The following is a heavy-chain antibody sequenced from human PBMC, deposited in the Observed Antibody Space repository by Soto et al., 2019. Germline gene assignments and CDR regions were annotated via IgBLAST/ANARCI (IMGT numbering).Heavy chain of an antibody. CDR2: ISAYNGNT. J-gene: IGHJ3*02. CDR1: GYTFTSYG. Sequence: GASVKVSCKASGYTFTSYGISWVRQAPGQGLEWMGWISAYNGNTNYAQKLQGRVTMTTDTSTSTAYMELRSLRSDDTAVYYCARDRTYYDILTGLNAFDIWGQGTMVTVSS. D-gene: IGHD3-9*01. CDR3: ARDRTYYDILTGLNAFDI. V-gene: IGHV1-18*01.